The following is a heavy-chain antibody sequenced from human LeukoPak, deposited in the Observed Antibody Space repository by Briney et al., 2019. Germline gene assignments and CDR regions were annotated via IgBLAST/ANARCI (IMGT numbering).Heavy chain of an antibody. CDR1: GGSISSSSYY. J-gene: IGHJ4*02. CDR3: ARMRGYSYGHYDY. V-gene: IGHV4-39*07. Sequence: PSETLSLTCTVSGGSISSSSYYWGWIRQPPGKGLEWIGEINHSGSTNYNPSLKSRVTISVDTSKNQFSLKLSSATAADTAVYYCARMRGYSYGHYDYWGQGTLVTVSS. CDR2: INHSGST. D-gene: IGHD5-18*01.